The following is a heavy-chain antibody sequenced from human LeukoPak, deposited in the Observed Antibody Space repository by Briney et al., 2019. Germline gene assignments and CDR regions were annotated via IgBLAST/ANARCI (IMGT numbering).Heavy chain of an antibody. CDR3: ASDPRGSSWYYYYYMDV. CDR1: GFTFSSYD. J-gene: IGHJ6*03. V-gene: IGHV3-13*01. CDR2: IGTAGYT. Sequence: GGSLRLSCAASGFTFSSYDMHWVRQATGKGLEWVSAIGTAGYTYYPAAVKGRFTISRGNAKNSLYLQMNSLRAGDTAVYYCASDPRGSSWYYYYYMDVWGKGTTVTVSS. D-gene: IGHD6-13*01.